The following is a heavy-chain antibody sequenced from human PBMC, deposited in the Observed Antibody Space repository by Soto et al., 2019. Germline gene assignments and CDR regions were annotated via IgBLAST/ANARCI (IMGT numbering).Heavy chain of an antibody. CDR3: WRGAGTTGYY. V-gene: IGHV3-48*02. D-gene: IGHD1-1*01. Sequence: GGSLRLSCAASGFAFSSYSMNWVRQAPGKGLEWVSYISGSSSTIYYADSVKGRFTISRDNAKNSLYLQMNSLRDEDTAVYYCWRGAGTTGYYWGQGTLVTVSS. J-gene: IGHJ4*02. CDR2: ISGSSSTI. CDR1: GFAFSSYS.